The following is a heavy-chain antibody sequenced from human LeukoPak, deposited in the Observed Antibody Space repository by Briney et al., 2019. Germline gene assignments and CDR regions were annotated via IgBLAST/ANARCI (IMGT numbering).Heavy chain of an antibody. V-gene: IGHV3-7*01. CDR3: ARAPHGELLPPYYYMDV. CDR1: GFTFSSYW. CDR2: IKQDGSEK. Sequence: GGSLRLSCAASGFTFSSYWMSWVRQAPGKGLEWVANIKQDGSEKYYVDSVKGRFTISRDNAKNSLYLQMNSLRAEDTAVYYCARAPHGELLPPYYYMDVWGKGTTVTVSS. J-gene: IGHJ6*03. D-gene: IGHD3-10*01.